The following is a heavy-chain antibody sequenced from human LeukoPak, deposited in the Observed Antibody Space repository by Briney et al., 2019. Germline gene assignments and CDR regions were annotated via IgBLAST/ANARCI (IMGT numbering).Heavy chain of an antibody. J-gene: IGHJ6*02. Sequence: GGSLRLSCAASGFTFTSYAMNWVRQAPGKGLEWVSAISGSGGSTYYADSVKGRFTISRDNSKNTVSLQMNSLRAEDTALYYCAKGYAYYYGPGSNYGMDVWGQGTVVTVSS. CDR1: GFTFTSYA. CDR3: AKGYAYYYGPGSNYGMDV. V-gene: IGHV3-23*01. D-gene: IGHD3-10*01. CDR2: ISGSGGST.